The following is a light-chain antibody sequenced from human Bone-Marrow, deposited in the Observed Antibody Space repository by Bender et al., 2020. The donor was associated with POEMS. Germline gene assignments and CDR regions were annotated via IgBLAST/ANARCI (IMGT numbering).Light chain of an antibody. V-gene: IGLV3-21*03. CDR2: ADT. Sequence: SYVLTQPPLLSVAPGKTARITCGGNNIGSKSVHWYQQKPGQAPVLVVYADTDRPSGIPERFSGSNSGTTATLTISRVEAGDEADYYCQVWDSSSDHRVFGGGTKLTVL. CDR1: NIGSKS. J-gene: IGLJ3*02. CDR3: QVWDSSSDHRV.